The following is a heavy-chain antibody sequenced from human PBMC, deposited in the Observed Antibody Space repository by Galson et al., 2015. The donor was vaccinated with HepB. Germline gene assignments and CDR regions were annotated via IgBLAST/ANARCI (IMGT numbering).Heavy chain of an antibody. CDR1: GFTFGDYA. CDR2: IRSKAYGGTT. V-gene: IGHV3-49*03. Sequence: SLRLSCAASGFTFGDYAMSWFRQAPGKGLEWVGFIRSKAYGGTTEYAASVKGRFTISRDDSKSIAYLQMNSLKTEDTAVYYCTREDPWELRPIDYWGQGTLVTVSS. CDR3: TREDPWELRPIDY. D-gene: IGHD1-26*01. J-gene: IGHJ4*02.